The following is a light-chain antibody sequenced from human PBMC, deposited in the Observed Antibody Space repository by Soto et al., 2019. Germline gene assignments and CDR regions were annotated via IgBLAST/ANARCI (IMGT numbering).Light chain of an antibody. CDR1: SSNIGTYT. CDR2: SNN. J-gene: IGLJ1*01. V-gene: IGLV1-44*01. CDR3: STWDDSLNGLV. Sequence: QSALTQPPSASGTPGQRVTISCSGSSSNIGTYTVNWYQQLPGTAPKLLIYSNNQRPSGVPGRFSGSKSGTSASLAISGLQSEDESDYYCSTWDDSLNGLVFGTGTKVTVL.